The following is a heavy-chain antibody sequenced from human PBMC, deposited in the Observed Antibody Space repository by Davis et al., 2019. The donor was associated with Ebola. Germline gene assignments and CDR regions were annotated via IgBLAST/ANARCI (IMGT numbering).Heavy chain of an antibody. Sequence: GESLKISCAASGFTFKDYGMHWVRQAPGKGLEWVAVVSPEGRDQYYADSVKGRFIVSRDNSKNTLYLQMNSLRADDTAMYYCAKLRDVWLNVYNMDVWGQGTLVTVSS. CDR1: GFTFKDYG. CDR3: AKLRDVWLNVYNMDV. CDR2: VSPEGRDQ. D-gene: IGHD3-9*01. J-gene: IGHJ6*02. V-gene: IGHV3-30*18.